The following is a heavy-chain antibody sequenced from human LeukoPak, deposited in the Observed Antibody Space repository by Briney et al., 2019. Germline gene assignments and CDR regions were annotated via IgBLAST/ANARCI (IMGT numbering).Heavy chain of an antibody. CDR2: ISSSGSYI. Sequence: GGSLRLSCAASGFTFSSYTMNWVRQTPGKGLEWVSSISSSGSYITYAHSVSGRFTISRDNAKASLYLQIDSLGADDTAVYYCARDYEFWSGFANYWGQGTLVTVSS. CDR1: GFTFSSYT. J-gene: IGHJ4*02. D-gene: IGHD3-3*01. V-gene: IGHV3-21*06. CDR3: ARDYEFWSGFANY.